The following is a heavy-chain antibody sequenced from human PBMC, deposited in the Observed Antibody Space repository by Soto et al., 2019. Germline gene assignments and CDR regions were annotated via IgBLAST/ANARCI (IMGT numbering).Heavy chain of an antibody. CDR3: AGRTYG. J-gene: IGHJ3*01. CDR1: GFDVSSNY. V-gene: IGHV3-53*04. CDR2: IYSGGTT. Sequence: EVQLVESGGGLVQPGGSLRLSCAASGFDVSSNYMSWVRQAPGKGLEWVSLIYSGGTTYYAASVKGRFTISRHSSKNTLYLQMNSLRVEDTAVYYCAGRTYGWGQGTMVTVSA. D-gene: IGHD4-17*01.